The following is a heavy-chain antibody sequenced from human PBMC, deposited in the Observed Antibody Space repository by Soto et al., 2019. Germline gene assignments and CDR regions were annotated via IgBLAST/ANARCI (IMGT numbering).Heavy chain of an antibody. V-gene: IGHV1-24*01. Sequence: ASVKVSCKASGYTFTSYGISWVRQAPGKGLEWMGGFDPEDGETIYAQKFQGRVTITEDTSTDTAYRELSRLRSEDTAVYYCATVRYDYIGGGAFDIWGQGTMVTVSS. CDR2: FDPEDGET. CDR1: GYTFTSYG. D-gene: IGHD3-16*01. J-gene: IGHJ3*02. CDR3: ATVRYDYIGGGAFDI.